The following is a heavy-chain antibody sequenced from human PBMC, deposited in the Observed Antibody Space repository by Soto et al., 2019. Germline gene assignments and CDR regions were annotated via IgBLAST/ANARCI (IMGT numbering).Heavy chain of an antibody. CDR1: GYTFSSYA. V-gene: IGHV1-3*01. CDR3: ARASYYDSSGYYYERAFDI. Sequence: ASVKVSCKASGYTFSSYAMHWVRQAPGQRLEWMGWINAGNGNRKYSQKFQGRVTMTRDTSTSTVYMELSSLRSEDTAVYYCARASYYDSSGYYYERAFDIWGQGTMVTVSS. J-gene: IGHJ3*02. D-gene: IGHD3-22*01. CDR2: INAGNGNR.